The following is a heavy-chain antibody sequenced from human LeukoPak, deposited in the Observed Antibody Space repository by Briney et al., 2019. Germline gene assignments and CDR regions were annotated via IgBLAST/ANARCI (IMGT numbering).Heavy chain of an antibody. CDR1: GFTFSRYS. V-gene: IGHV3-21*01. CDR3: ARVYIAARRLLDY. Sequence: GGSLRLSCAASGFTFSRYSMNWVRQAPGKGLEWVSSISSSSSYIYYADSVKGRFTISRDNAKNSLYLQMNSLRSEYTALYYCARVYIAARRLLDYWRQGTLVTVS. D-gene: IGHD6-6*01. J-gene: IGHJ4*02. CDR2: ISSSSSYI.